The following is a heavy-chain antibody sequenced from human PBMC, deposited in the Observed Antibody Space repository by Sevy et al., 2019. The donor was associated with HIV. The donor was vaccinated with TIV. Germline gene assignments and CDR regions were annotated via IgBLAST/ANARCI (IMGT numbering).Heavy chain of an antibody. CDR3: ARGRGHYYDSSGYYHGYYFDY. Sequence: GGSLRLSCAASGFTFSSYWMSWVRQAPGKGLEWVANIKQDGSEKYYVDSVKGRFTISRDNAKNSLYLQMNSLRAEDTAVYYCARGRGHYYDSSGYYHGYYFDYWGQGTLVTVSS. J-gene: IGHJ4*02. D-gene: IGHD3-22*01. V-gene: IGHV3-7*04. CDR1: GFTFSSYW. CDR2: IKQDGSEK.